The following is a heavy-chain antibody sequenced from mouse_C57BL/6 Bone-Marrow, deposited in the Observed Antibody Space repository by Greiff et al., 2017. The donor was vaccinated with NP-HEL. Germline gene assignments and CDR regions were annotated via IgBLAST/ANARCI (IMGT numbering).Heavy chain of an antibody. CDR1: GYTFTSYW. Sequence: QVQLQQPGAELVRPGSSVKLSCKASGYTFTSYWMHWVTQRPIQGLEWIGNIDPSDSETHYNQKFKDKATLTVDKSSSTAYMQLSSLTSEDSAVYYCARHYYGSSYDYFDYWGQGTTLTVSS. J-gene: IGHJ2*01. V-gene: IGHV1-52*01. D-gene: IGHD1-1*01. CDR2: IDPSDSET. CDR3: ARHYYGSSYDYFDY.